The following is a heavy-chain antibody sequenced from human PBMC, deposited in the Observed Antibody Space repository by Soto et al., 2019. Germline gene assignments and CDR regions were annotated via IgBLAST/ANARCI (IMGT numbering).Heavy chain of an antibody. D-gene: IGHD3-9*01. J-gene: IGHJ3*02. CDR2: IVVGSGNT. Sequence: ASVKVSCKASGFTFTSSAMQWVRQARGQRLEWIGWIVVGSGNTNYAQKFQERVTITRDMSTSTAYMELSSLRSEDTAVYYCAATYYDILTGYPDAFDIWGQGTMVTVSS. V-gene: IGHV1-58*02. CDR3: AATYYDILTGYPDAFDI. CDR1: GFTFTSSA.